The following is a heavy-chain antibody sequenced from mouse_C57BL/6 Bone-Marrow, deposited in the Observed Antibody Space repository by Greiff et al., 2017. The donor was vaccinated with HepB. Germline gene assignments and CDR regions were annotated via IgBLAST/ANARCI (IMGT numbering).Heavy chain of an antibody. Sequence: DVKLVESGGDLVKPGGSLKLSCAASGFTFSSYGMSWVRQTPDKRLEWVATISSGGSYTYYPDSVKGRFTISRDNAKNTLYLQISSLKSEDTAMYYCASRSYYYGSSLYAMDYWGQGTSVTVSS. CDR1: GFTFSSYG. CDR3: ASRSYYYGSSLYAMDY. V-gene: IGHV5-6*02. CDR2: ISSGGSYT. D-gene: IGHD1-1*01. J-gene: IGHJ4*01.